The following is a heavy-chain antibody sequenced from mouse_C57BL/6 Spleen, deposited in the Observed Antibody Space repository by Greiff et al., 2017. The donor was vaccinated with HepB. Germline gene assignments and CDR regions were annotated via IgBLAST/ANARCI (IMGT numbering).Heavy chain of an antibody. Sequence: VQLQQSGAELVRPGTSVKVSCKASGYAFTNYLIEWVKQRPGQGLEWIGVINTGSGGTNYNEKFKGKATLTADKSSSTDYMQLSSLTSEDSAVYFCARSTYYGSSSYYFDYWGQGTTLTVSS. J-gene: IGHJ2*01. CDR2: INTGSGGT. CDR1: GYAFTNYL. CDR3: ARSTYYGSSSYYFDY. V-gene: IGHV1-54*01. D-gene: IGHD1-1*01.